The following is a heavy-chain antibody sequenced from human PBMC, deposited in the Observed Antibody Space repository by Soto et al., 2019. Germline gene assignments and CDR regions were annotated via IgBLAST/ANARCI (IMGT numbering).Heavy chain of an antibody. V-gene: IGHV1-8*01. CDR2: MNPISGNT. Sequence: QAQLVQSGAEVKKPGASVKVSCKAAGYTFTSYDINWVRQATGQGLEWRGWMNPISGNTGHAQKFQGRVSMTRDTSISTAYMELSSLRSEDTAGYYCVRSPGGPSNYYYNMDVWGEGTTVTVSS. D-gene: IGHD3-10*01. CDR3: VRSPGGPSNYYYNMDV. J-gene: IGHJ6*03. CDR1: GYTFTSYD.